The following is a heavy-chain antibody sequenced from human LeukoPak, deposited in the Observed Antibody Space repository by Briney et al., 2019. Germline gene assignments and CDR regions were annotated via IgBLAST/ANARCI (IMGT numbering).Heavy chain of an antibody. J-gene: IGHJ4*02. CDR3: ARGFHGAYFDY. CDR2: INHSGST. V-gene: IGHV4-34*01. CDR1: GGSFSGYY. D-gene: IGHD4-17*01. Sequence: PSETLSLTCAVYGGSFSGYYWSWIRQPPGKGLEWIGEINHSGSTNYNPSLKSRVTISVDTSKNQFSLKLSSVTAADTAVYYCARGFHGAYFDYWGQGTLVTVSS.